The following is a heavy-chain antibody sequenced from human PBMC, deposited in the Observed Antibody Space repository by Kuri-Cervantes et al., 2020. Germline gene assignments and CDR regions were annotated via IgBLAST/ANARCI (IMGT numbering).Heavy chain of an antibody. D-gene: IGHD3-22*01. CDR1: GGSFSGYY. CDR2: INHSGST. CDR3: ARAGEIVVVIKGGFDI. V-gene: IGHV4-34*01. J-gene: IGHJ3*02. Sequence: TLSLTCAVYGGSFSGYYWSWIRQPPGKGLEWIGEINHSGSTNYNPSLKSRVTISVDTSKNQFSLKLSSVTAADTAVYYCARAGEIVVVIKGGFDIWGQGTMVTVSS.